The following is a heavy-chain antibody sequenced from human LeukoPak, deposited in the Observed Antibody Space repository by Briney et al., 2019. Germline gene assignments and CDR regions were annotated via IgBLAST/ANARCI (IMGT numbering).Heavy chain of an antibody. CDR3: ARDYYDSSGLSPGYFNY. CDR2: INPNSGGT. V-gene: IGHV1-2*02. CDR1: GYTFTGYY. J-gene: IGHJ4*02. Sequence: ASVKVSCKASGYTFTGYYMHWVRQAPGQGLEWMGWINPNSGGTNYAQKFQGRVTMTRDTSISTAYMELSRLRSDDTAVYYCARDYYDSSGLSPGYFNYWGQGTLVTVSS. D-gene: IGHD3-22*01.